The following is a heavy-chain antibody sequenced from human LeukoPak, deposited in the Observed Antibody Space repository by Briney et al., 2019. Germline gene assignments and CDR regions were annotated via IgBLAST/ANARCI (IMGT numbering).Heavy chain of an antibody. J-gene: IGHJ4*02. CDR3: AKDRYGDYEASNY. Sequence: GGSLRLSCAASGFTVSSNYMSWVRQAPGKGLEWVSVIYSGGSTYYADSVKGRFTISRDNSKNTLYLQMNSLRAEDTAVYYCAKDRYGDYEASNYWGQGTPVTVSS. V-gene: IGHV3-53*01. D-gene: IGHD4-17*01. CDR1: GFTVSSNY. CDR2: IYSGGST.